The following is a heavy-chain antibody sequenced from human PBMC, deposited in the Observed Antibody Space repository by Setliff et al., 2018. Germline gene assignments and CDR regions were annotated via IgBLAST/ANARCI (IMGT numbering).Heavy chain of an antibody. CDR1: GGSISSSN. CDR3: AKRGPYCSGGTCHYYFDY. Sequence: ETLSLTCAVSGGSISSSNWWSWVRQPPGKGLEWVSMISGSAQTTYYADSVKGRFTISRDNSKNTVYLEMNSLRAEDTAVYYCAKRGPYCSGGTCHYYFDYWGQGTLVTVSS. V-gene: IGHV3-23*01. CDR2: ISGSAQTT. J-gene: IGHJ4*02. D-gene: IGHD2-15*01.